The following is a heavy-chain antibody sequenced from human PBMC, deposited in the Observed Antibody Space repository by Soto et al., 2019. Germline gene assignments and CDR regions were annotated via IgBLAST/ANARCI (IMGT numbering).Heavy chain of an antibody. Sequence: QVQLVQSGAEVKMPGASVKVSCKASGYTFTSYDINWVRQATGQGLEWVGWMNPNSGNTGYSQKFQGRVTMTRNTSISTAYMERSSLRSEDTAVYYCARGQGYYGSGSYWFDPWGQGTLVTVSS. J-gene: IGHJ5*02. CDR1: GYTFTSYD. CDR2: MNPNSGNT. CDR3: ARGQGYYGSGSYWFDP. V-gene: IGHV1-8*01. D-gene: IGHD3-10*01.